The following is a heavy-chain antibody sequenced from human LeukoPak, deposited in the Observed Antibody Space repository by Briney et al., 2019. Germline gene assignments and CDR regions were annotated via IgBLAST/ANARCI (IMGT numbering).Heavy chain of an antibody. CDR3: ARDLYYYDSSGYNIDY. J-gene: IGHJ4*02. Sequence: ASVKVSCKGSGYTFTSYGINWVRQAPGQGLEWLGWISTYDGSTNYAPKLQGRLTMTSDTSTSTAYMYLRSLRSDDTAMYYCARDLYYYDSSGYNIDYWGQGTLVIVSS. CDR2: ISTYDGST. CDR1: GYTFTSYG. V-gene: IGHV1-18*01. D-gene: IGHD3-22*01.